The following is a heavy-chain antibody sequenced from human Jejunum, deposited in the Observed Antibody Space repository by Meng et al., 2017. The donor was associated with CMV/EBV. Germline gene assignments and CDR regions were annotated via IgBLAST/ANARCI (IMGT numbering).Heavy chain of an antibody. CDR3: ARSDYYDSRGKNYYKYYGMDV. V-gene: IGHV1-69*16. D-gene: IGHD3-22*01. CDR2: LIPIPRTS. J-gene: IGHJ6*02. Sequence: WVRPAPGPGLEWMGGLIPIPRTSSYEQKVQDRVTITTDASRSTAYMELSSLRSEDTAVYYCARSDYYDSRGKNYYKYYGMDVWGQGTTGTVSS.